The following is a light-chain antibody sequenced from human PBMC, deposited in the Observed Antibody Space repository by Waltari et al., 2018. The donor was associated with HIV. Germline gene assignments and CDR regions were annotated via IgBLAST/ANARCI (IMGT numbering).Light chain of an antibody. CDR3: AAWDDSLNAWV. CDR2: SNK. CDR1: SSNIGSNI. Sequence: QSVLTQPPSASGTPGQRLSISCSGSSSNIGSNIVNWYQQLPGTAPKLLIYSNKQRPSGVPDRFSGSKPGTSASLAISGLQSEDEADYYCAAWDDSLNAWVFGGGTKLTVL. V-gene: IGLV1-44*01. J-gene: IGLJ3*02.